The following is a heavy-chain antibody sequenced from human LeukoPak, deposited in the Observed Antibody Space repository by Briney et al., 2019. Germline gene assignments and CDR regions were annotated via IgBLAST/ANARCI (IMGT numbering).Heavy chain of an antibody. CDR1: GFTFSDYY. CDR3: ARELHYAGEYNWFDP. J-gene: IGHJ5*02. V-gene: IGHV3-11*01. CDR2: ISSSGSTI. Sequence: GGSLRLSCAASGFTFSDYYMSWIRQAPGKGLEWVSYISSSGSTIYYADSVKGRFTISRDNAKNSLYLQMNSLRAEDTAVYYCARELHYAGEYNWFDPWGQGTLVTVSS. D-gene: IGHD3-10*01.